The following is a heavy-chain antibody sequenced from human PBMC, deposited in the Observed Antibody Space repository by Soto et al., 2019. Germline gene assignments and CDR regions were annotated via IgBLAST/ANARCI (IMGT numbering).Heavy chain of an antibody. D-gene: IGHD4-17*01. CDR1: GFTFSSYA. CDR3: AKDHMTAVTTGGDAFDI. J-gene: IGHJ3*02. Sequence: PGGAFRLSCAASGFTFSSYAMSWVLQAPGKGLEWVSAISGSGGSTYYADSVKGRFTISRDNSKNTLYLQMNSLRAEDTAVYYCAKDHMTAVTTGGDAFDIWGQGTMVTVSS. CDR2: ISGSGGST. V-gene: IGHV3-23*01.